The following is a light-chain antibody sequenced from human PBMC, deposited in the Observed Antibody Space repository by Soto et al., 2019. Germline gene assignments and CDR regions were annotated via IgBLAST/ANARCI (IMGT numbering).Light chain of an antibody. CDR3: QQRSNWPLN. CDR1: QSVSSY. Sequence: EVVLTQSPATLSLSPGERATLSCRASQSVSSYLAWYQQKPGQAPRLLIYDASNRATGIPARFSGSGSGTDFTLTISSLEPEDCAVYYCQQRSNWPLNLDPGTKGDT. CDR2: DAS. J-gene: IGKJ3*01. V-gene: IGKV3-11*01.